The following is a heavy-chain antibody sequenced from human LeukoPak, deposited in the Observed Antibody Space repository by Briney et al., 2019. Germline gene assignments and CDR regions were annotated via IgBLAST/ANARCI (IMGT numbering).Heavy chain of an antibody. V-gene: IGHV4-61*01. J-gene: IGHJ4*02. Sequence: PSETLSLTCTVSGGSVSNASYYWSWIRQPPGKGLDWIGYVYYSGSTNYSPSLKSRVTVSVDTSKTQFSLKVDSVTAAKTAVYYFATPSVAARWYFDYWGQGTLVTVSS. CDR3: ATPSVAARWYFDY. D-gene: IGHD6-6*01. CDR2: VYYSGST. CDR1: GGSVSNASYY.